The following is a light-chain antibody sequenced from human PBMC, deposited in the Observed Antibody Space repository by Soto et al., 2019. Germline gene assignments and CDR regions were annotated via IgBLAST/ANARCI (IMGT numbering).Light chain of an antibody. CDR3: QQYNNWPHWT. Sequence: PGERATLSCRASQSVSSSYLAWYQQKPGHAPRLLIYGASSRATGIPDRFSGSGSGTEFTLTISSLQSEDFAVYYCQQYNNWPHWTFGQGTKVDIK. CDR2: GAS. CDR1: QSVSSSY. V-gene: IGKV3D-15*01. J-gene: IGKJ1*01.